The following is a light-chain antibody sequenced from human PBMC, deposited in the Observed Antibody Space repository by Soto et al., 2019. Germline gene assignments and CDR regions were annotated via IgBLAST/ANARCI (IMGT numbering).Light chain of an antibody. CDR2: GAS. CDR3: QQYGSSPRT. CDR1: QSVSSSY. J-gene: IGKJ1*01. Sequence: EIVLTQSPGTLSLSPGERATLSCRANQSVSSSYFAWYQQKPGQAPRLLIYGASSRATGIPDRFSGSGSGTDITLTISTLEPEDFAVDYCQQYGSSPRTFGQGTKLDI. V-gene: IGKV3-20*01.